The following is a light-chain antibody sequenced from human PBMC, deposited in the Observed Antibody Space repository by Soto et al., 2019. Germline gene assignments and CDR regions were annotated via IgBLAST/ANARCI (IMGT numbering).Light chain of an antibody. CDR2: GAS. CDR1: QSVTSSY. CDR3: QEYRSSRT. V-gene: IGKV3-20*01. Sequence: EIVLTQSPGTLSLSPGERATLSCRASQSVTSSYLAWYQQKPGQAPRLLIYGASTRATGIPDRFSGGGSGKDFTLTISRLEPEDFAVYYCQEYRSSRTFGQGTKVDIK. J-gene: IGKJ1*01.